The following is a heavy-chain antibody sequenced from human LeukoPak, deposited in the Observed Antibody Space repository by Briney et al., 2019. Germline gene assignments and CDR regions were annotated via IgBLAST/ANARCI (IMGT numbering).Heavy chain of an antibody. V-gene: IGHV3-73*01. CDR3: TTPGRAYSYVPYYYMDV. D-gene: IGHD5-18*01. Sequence: GGSLRLSCAASGFTFSGSAMHWFRQASGKGLEWVGRIRSKANSYATAYAASVKGRFTISRDDSKNTAYLQMNSLKTEDTAVYYCTTPGRAYSYVPYYYMDVWGKGTTVTVSS. CDR2: IRSKANSYAT. J-gene: IGHJ6*03. CDR1: GFTFSGSA.